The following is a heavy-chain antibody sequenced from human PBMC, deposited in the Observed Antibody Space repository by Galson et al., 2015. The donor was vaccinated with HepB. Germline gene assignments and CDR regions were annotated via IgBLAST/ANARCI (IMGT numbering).Heavy chain of an antibody. CDR1: GFTFSSYE. CDR2: ISSSGSTI. D-gene: IGHD3-16*01. J-gene: IGHJ6*02. Sequence: SLRLSCAASGFTFSSYEMNWVRQAPGKGLEWVSYISSSGSTIYYADSVKGRFTISRDNAKNSLYLQMNSLRAEDTAAYYCARECMITFGGATGGMDVWGQGTTVTVSS. V-gene: IGHV3-48*03. CDR3: ARECMITFGGATGGMDV.